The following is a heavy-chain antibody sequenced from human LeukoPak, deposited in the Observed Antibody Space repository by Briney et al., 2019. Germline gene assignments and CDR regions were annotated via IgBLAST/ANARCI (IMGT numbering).Heavy chain of an antibody. CDR1: GFTFSSYA. CDR3: ARRARVRMVYFSYFLDI. D-gene: IGHD2-8*01. Sequence: PGGSLRLSCAASGFTFSSYAMSWVRQAPGKGLEWVSAISGSGGSTYYTDSVKGRFTISRSNSNNTVYLQMNNLRADDTAVYYCARRARVRMVYFSYFLDIWGKGTTVTVSS. CDR2: ISGSGGST. J-gene: IGHJ6*03. V-gene: IGHV3-23*01.